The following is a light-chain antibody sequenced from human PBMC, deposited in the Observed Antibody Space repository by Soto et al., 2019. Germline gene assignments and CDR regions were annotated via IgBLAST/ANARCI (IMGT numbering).Light chain of an antibody. V-gene: IGKV3-20*01. J-gene: IGKJ1*01. CDR2: GVS. CDR1: QCISNNY. CDR3: QHFGRSSWT. Sequence: EIELTQSPGTLSFSPGERATLSCRASQCISNNYLAWYQQKPGQAPRLLIYGVSSRDTGIPDRFSGSGSGTDFTLTISRVEPEDFAVYYCQHFGRSSWTYGQGTKVEIK.